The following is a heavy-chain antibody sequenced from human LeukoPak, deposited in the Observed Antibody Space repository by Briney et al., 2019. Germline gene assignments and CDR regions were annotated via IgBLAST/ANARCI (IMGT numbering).Heavy chain of an antibody. V-gene: IGHV4-4*07. D-gene: IGHD2-15*01. J-gene: IGHJ4*02. CDR1: GGSIGGYY. CDR3: ARRYCSGGSCYHFDY. CDR2: ISTSGST. Sequence: SETLSLTCTVSGGSIGGYYWIWIRQPAGKGLEWIGRISTSGSTDCNPSLKSRVTMSVDTSKNQFSLMMSSVTAADTAVYYCARRYCSGGSCYHFDYWGQGTLVTVSS.